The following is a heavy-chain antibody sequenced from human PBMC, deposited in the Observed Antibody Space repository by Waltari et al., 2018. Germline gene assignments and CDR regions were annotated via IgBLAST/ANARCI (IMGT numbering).Heavy chain of an antibody. CDR3: ARGRGSSGPLGY. CDR1: GGSISSGSYY. CDR2: IYTSGST. V-gene: IGHV4-61*02. J-gene: IGHJ4*02. D-gene: IGHD3-22*01. Sequence: QVQLQESGPGLVKPSQTLSLTCTVSGGSISSGSYYWSWIRQPAGKGLEWIGRIYTSGSTNYNPSLKSRVTISVDTSKNQFSLKLSSVTAADTAVYYCARGRGSSGPLGYWGQGTLVTVSS.